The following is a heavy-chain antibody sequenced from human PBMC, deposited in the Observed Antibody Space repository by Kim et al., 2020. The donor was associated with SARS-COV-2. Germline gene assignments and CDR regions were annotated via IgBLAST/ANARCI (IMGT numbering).Heavy chain of an antibody. Sequence: SETLSLTCTVSGGSISSYYWSWIRQPPGKGLEWIGYIYYSGSTNYNPSLKSRVTISVDTSKNQFSLKLSSVTAAETAVYYCARVKGPRYFDRNWFDPWGQ. V-gene: IGHV4-59*13. D-gene: IGHD3-9*01. CDR2: IYYSGST. CDR1: GGSISSYY. J-gene: IGHJ5*02. CDR3: ARVKGPRYFDRNWFDP.